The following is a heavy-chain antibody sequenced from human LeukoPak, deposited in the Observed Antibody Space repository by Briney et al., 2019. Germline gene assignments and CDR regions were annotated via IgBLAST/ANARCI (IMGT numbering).Heavy chain of an antibody. CDR1: GGTFSSYA. D-gene: IGHD2-2*01. Sequence: ASVKVSCKASGGTFSSYAISWVRQAPGQGLEWMGGIIPIFGTANYAQKFQGRVTITADESTSTAYMEPSSLRSEDTAVYYCARALLRYCSSTSCYWFDPWGQGTLVTVSS. J-gene: IGHJ5*02. CDR2: IIPIFGTA. V-gene: IGHV1-69*01. CDR3: ARALLRYCSSTSCYWFDP.